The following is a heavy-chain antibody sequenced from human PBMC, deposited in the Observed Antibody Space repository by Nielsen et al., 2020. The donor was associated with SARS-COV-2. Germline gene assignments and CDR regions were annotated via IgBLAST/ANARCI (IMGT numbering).Heavy chain of an antibody. CDR1: GFTFSSYS. J-gene: IGHJ4*02. CDR3: ARDSSSWYFALYYFDY. V-gene: IGHV3-21*01. CDR2: ISSSSSYI. Sequence: GGSLRLSCAASGFTFSSYSMNWVRQAPGKGLEWVSSISSSSSYIYYADSVKGRFTISRDNAKNSLYLQMNSLRAEDTAVYYCARDSSSWYFALYYFDYWGQGTLVTVSS. D-gene: IGHD6-13*01.